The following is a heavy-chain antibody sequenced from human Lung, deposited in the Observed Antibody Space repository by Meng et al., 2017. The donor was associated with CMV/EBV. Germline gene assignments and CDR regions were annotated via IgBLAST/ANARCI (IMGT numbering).Heavy chain of an antibody. V-gene: IGHV3-53*01. CDR1: GFTVSANY. CDR2: IYSGGST. J-gene: IGHJ6*02. Sequence: GESLKISCAASGFTVSANYMSWVRRAPGKGLEWVSIIYSGGSTYYADSVGGRFTISRDNSKNTLYLQMNSLRAEDTAVYFCARSNDYYYYGMDVWGQGTPVTVSS. CDR3: ARSNDYYYYGMDV.